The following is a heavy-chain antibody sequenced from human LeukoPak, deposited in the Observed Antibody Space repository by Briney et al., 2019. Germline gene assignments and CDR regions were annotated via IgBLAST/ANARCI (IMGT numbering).Heavy chain of an antibody. Sequence: ASVTVPCKASGYTFTSYDINWVRQATGQGLEWMGWMNPNSGNTGYAQKFQGRVTMTRNTSISTAYMELSSLRSEDTAVYYCASLKDSSGYRFDYWGQGTLVTVSS. CDR2: MNPNSGNT. CDR1: GYTFTSYD. J-gene: IGHJ4*02. CDR3: ASLKDSSGYRFDY. V-gene: IGHV1-8*01. D-gene: IGHD3-22*01.